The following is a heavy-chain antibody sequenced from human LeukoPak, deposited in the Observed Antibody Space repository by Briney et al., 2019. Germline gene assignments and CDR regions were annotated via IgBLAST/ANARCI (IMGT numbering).Heavy chain of an antibody. J-gene: IGHJ6*03. D-gene: IGHD3-3*01. CDR2: RDPNSGNT. Sequence: ASVKVSFKASGYTFTSCDINWVRQATGQGLEWMGWRDPNSGNTSDAQKFQGRVTMTRNTSISTAYMELRSLRSEDTAVYYCARCVAYYDFWSDNYYYMDVWGKGTTVTVSS. V-gene: IGHV1-8*01. CDR3: ARCVAYYDFWSDNYYYMDV. CDR1: GYTFTSCD.